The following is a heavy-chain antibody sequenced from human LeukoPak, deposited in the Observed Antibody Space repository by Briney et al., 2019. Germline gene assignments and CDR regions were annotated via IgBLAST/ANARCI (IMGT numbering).Heavy chain of an antibody. CDR1: GYTFTGYY. CDR3: ARDSAGIAAAGHPNYMDV. CDR2: INPSGGST. V-gene: IGHV1-46*01. J-gene: IGHJ6*03. D-gene: IGHD6-13*01. Sequence: ASVKVSCKASGYTFTGYYMHWVRQAPGQGLEWMGIINPSGGSTSYAQKFQGRVTMTRDTSTSTVYMELSSLRSEDTAVYYCARDSAGIAAAGHPNYMDVWGKGTTVTVSS.